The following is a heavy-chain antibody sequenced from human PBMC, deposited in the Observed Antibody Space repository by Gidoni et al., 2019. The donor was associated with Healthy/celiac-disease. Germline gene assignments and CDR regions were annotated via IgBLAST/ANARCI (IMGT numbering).Heavy chain of an antibody. D-gene: IGHD2-2*02. CDR1: GFPFRSSA. CDR2: ISGSGGST. J-gene: IGHJ3*02. CDR3: AKDVGQLLYFSAFDI. V-gene: IGHV3-23*01. Sequence: EVQLLESGGGLVQPGGSRRPSGQASGFPFRSSARSWGRKAPGKGLEWVSAISGSGGSTYYADSVKGRFTISRDNSKNTLYLQMNSLRAEDTAVYYCAKDVGQLLYFSAFDIWGQGTMVTVSS.